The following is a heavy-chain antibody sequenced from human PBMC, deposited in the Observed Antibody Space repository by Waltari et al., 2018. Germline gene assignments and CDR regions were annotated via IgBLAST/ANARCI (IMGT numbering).Heavy chain of an antibody. J-gene: IGHJ4*02. D-gene: IGHD3-10*01. Sequence: QVQLQESGPGLVKPSETLSLTCTVSGGSISSYYWSWIRQPPGKGLAWIGYIYSSGSTNSNPSLKSRVIISVDTSKNQFSLKVRSMTAADTAVYYCARDRGYQDYWGQGTLVTVSS. CDR2: IYSSGST. V-gene: IGHV4-59*01. CDR1: GGSISSYY. CDR3: ARDRGYQDY.